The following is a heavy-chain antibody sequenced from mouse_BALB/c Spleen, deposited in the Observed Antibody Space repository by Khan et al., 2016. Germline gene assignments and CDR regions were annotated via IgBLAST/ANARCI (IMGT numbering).Heavy chain of an antibody. V-gene: IGHV3-2*02. J-gene: IGHJ3*01. CDR1: GYSITSDYA. CDR2: ISYSGST. D-gene: IGHD4-1*01. Sequence: QLEESGPGLVKPSQSLSLTCTVTGYSITSDYAWNWIRQFPENKLEWMGYISYSGSTSYNPSLKSRISITRDTSKNQFFLQLNSVTTEDTATYYCARPWGFAYWGQGTLVTVSA. CDR3: ARPWGFAY.